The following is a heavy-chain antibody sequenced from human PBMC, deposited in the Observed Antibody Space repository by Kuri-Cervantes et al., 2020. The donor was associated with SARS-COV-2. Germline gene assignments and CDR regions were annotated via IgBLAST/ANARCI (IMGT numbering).Heavy chain of an antibody. J-gene: IGHJ4*02. Sequence: SVKVSCKASGGTFSSYAISWVRQAPGQGLEWMGGIIPIFGTANYAQKFQGRVTITADESTSTAYMELSSLRSEDTAVYYCARDEGLGVRGVKGADWGQGTLATVSS. CDR1: GGTFSSYA. V-gene: IGHV1-69*13. CDR3: ARDEGLGVRGVKGAD. CDR2: IIPIFGTA. D-gene: IGHD3-10*01.